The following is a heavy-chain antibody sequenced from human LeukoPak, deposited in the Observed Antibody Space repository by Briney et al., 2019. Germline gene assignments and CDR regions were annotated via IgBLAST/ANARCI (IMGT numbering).Heavy chain of an antibody. Sequence: ASVKVSCKASGYSYTIYGISWVRQAPGQGLEWMGWISAYNGNTNYAQKLQGRVTMTTDTSTSTAYMELRSLRSDDTAVYYCARGGYYDFWSGYYWAAFDIWGQGTMVTVSS. V-gene: IGHV1-18*01. CDR1: GYSYTIYG. D-gene: IGHD3-3*01. CDR2: ISAYNGNT. J-gene: IGHJ3*02. CDR3: ARGGYYDFWSGYYWAAFDI.